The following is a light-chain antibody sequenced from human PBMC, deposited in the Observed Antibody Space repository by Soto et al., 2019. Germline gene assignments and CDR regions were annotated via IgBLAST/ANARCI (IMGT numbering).Light chain of an antibody. CDR3: QQRSGWLLT. CDR2: DAS. V-gene: IGKV3-11*01. CDR1: QSVSSS. J-gene: IGKJ4*01. Sequence: EIVFTQSPATLSLSPGERATLSCRASQSVSSSLAWFQQKPGQPPRLLIYDASNRATGIAARFSGSGSGTDFTLTISCLEPEDFAVYYCQQRSGWLLTFGGGTKVQIK.